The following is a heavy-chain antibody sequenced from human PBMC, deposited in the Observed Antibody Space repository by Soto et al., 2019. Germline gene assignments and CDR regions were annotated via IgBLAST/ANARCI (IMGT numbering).Heavy chain of an antibody. CDR1: GFTFSSYS. V-gene: IGHV3-21*01. D-gene: IGHD3-3*01. Sequence: GGSLRLSCAASGFTFSSYSMNWVRQAPGKGLEWVSSISSSSSYIYYADSVKGRFTISRDNAKNSLYLQMNSLRAEDTAVYYCARDRNGVVIIAGGYYFDYWGQGTLVTVSS. J-gene: IGHJ4*02. CDR2: ISSSSSYI. CDR3: ARDRNGVVIIAGGYYFDY.